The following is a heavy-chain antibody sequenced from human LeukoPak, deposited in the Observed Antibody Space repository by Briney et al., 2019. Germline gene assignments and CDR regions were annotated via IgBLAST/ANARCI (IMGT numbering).Heavy chain of an antibody. CDR1: GYTFTTYG. J-gene: IGHJ1*01. V-gene: IGHV1-18*01. CDR3: AGDGPVGYFQE. CDR2: FDPKNGNT. Sequence: ASVKVSCKASGYTFTTYGICWVRQAPGQGLEWMGWFDPKNGNTYYPQKVQGRVTMTTDTSTSTAYMELRSLRSDDTAVYFCAGDGPVGYFQEWGQGTLVTVSS. D-gene: IGHD2-15*01.